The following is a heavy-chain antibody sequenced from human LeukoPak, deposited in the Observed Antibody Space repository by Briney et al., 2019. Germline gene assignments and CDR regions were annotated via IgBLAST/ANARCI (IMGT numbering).Heavy chain of an antibody. CDR1: GFTFSGYA. V-gene: IGHV3-23*01. J-gene: IGHJ3*02. CDR2: ITDSGGAT. D-gene: IGHD6-13*01. CDR3: AKGLYSSRCDGFDT. Sequence: GGTLSLSCAASGFTFSGYAMSWVRQAPGKGPEWVSAITDSGGATYYADSVKSRFTISRDNSGNTLYLQMNSLRAEDTGLYYCAKGLYSSRCDGFDTWGQGTMITVSS.